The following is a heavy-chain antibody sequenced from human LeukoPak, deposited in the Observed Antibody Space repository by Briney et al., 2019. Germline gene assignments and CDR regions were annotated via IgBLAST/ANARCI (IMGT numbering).Heavy chain of an antibody. V-gene: IGHV4-39*07. CDR2: IYDSGST. D-gene: IGHD2-21*02. CDR3: ARGEYCGGDCYYYFDY. CDR1: GGSIRSRSYY. J-gene: IGHJ4*02. Sequence: PSETLSLTCTVSGGSIRSRSYYWAWIRQPPGKGLEWIGSIYDSGSTYSNPSLKSRVTISVDTSKNQLSLKLSSVTAADTAVYYCARGEYCGGDCYYYFDYWGQGILVTVSS.